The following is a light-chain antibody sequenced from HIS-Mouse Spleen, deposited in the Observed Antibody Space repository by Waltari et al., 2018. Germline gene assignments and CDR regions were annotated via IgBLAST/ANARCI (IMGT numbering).Light chain of an antibody. CDR2: QDS. J-gene: IGLJ1*01. CDR3: QAWDSSTYV. Sequence: SYELTQPPSVSVSPVQTARITCAGDKSGDNLACWYQQKPGQSPGLVIHQDSKRPSGIPERFSGSNSGNTATLTISGTQAMDEADYYCQAWDSSTYVFGTGTKVTVL. CDR1: KSGDNL. V-gene: IGLV3-1*01.